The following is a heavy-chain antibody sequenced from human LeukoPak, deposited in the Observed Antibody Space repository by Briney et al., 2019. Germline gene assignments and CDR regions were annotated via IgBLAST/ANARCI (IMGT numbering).Heavy chain of an antibody. J-gene: IGHJ4*02. CDR1: GFTFSSYA. V-gene: IGHV3-23*01. CDR2: ISGSGGST. Sequence: GGSLRLSCAASGFTFSSYAMSWVRQAPGKGLEWVSAISGSGGSTYYADSVKGRFTISRDNSKNTLYLQMNSLRAEDTAVYYCAKDTVTFRGVIAYFDYWGQGTLVTVSS. CDR3: AKDTVTFRGVIAYFDY. D-gene: IGHD3-16*02.